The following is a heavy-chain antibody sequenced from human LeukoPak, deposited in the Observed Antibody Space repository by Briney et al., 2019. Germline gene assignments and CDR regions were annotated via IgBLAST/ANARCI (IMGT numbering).Heavy chain of an antibody. V-gene: IGHV4-61*02. CDR2: VYTNGQT. D-gene: IGHD2-2*01. Sequence: PSETLSLTCTVSGDSITSGTYYWTWIRQPAGKGLEWIGRVYTNGQTNYKPSLKSRVPISLDTSKNHFSLRLSSVTATDTAVYYCAKSFRSTSLDYWGQGTLVTVSS. CDR1: GDSITSGTYY. CDR3: AKSFRSTSLDY. J-gene: IGHJ4*02.